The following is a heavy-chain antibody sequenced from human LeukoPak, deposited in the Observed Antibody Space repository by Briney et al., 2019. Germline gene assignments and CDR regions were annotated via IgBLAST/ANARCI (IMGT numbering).Heavy chain of an antibody. V-gene: IGHV1-46*01. J-gene: IGHJ4*02. Sequence: ASVKVSCKASGYTFTNYYIHWVRQAPGQGLEWMGLINPGGANTNYAQNFQGRVTMTRDTSTSTVYMELRSLRSDDTAVYYCAREPPLYYYDSSGSLDYWGQGTLVTVSS. D-gene: IGHD3-22*01. CDR1: GYTFTNYY. CDR2: INPGGANT. CDR3: AREPPLYYYDSSGSLDY.